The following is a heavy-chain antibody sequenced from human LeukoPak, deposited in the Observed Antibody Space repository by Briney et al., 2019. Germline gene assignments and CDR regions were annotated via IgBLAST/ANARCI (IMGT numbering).Heavy chain of an antibody. Sequence: GGSLRLSCAASGFTFRSYGMHWVRQAPSKGLEWVAVISYDGSNKYYADSVKGRFTISRDNSKNTLYLQMNSLRAEDTAVYYCAKGTFTMVRGVINHYYGMDVWGKGTTVTVSS. V-gene: IGHV3-30*18. J-gene: IGHJ6*04. CDR1: GFTFRSYG. CDR3: AKGTFTMVRGVINHYYGMDV. D-gene: IGHD3-10*01. CDR2: ISYDGSNK.